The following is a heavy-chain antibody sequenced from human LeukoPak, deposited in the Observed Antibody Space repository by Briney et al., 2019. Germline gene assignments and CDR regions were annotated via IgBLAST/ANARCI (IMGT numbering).Heavy chain of an antibody. D-gene: IGHD6-6*01. CDR1: GFTFSSYA. V-gene: IGHV3-23*01. J-gene: IGHJ4*02. CDR2: IRGGGGRT. Sequence: GGSLRLSCAASGFTFSSYAMSWVRQAPGEGLEWVSAIRGGGGRTYYADSVKGRFTISRDNSKNTLYLQMNSLRAEDTAVYYCAKELIASRPTYYPHQTDYWGQGTLVTVSS. CDR3: AKELIASRPTYYPHQTDY.